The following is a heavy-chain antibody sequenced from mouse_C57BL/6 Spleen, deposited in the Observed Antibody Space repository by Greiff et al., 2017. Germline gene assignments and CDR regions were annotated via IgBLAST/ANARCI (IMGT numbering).Heavy chain of an antibody. CDR2: INYDGSST. Sequence: EVKVEESEGGLVQPGSSMKLSCTASGFTFSDYYMAWVRQVPEKGLEWVANINYDGSSTYYLDSLKSRFIISRDNAKNILYLQMSSLKSEDTATYYCARDRYYYGSSPYWYFDVWGTGTTVTVSS. CDR1: GFTFSDYY. J-gene: IGHJ1*03. CDR3: ARDRYYYGSSPYWYFDV. V-gene: IGHV5-16*01. D-gene: IGHD1-1*01.